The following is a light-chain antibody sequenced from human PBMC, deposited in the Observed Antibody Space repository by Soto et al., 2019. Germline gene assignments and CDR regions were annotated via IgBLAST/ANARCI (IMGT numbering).Light chain of an antibody. V-gene: IGLV2-14*03. CDR3: LSYTSSSTLV. CDR2: DVS. J-gene: IGLJ2*01. Sequence: QSVLTQPASVSGSPGQSITISCTGTSSDVGDYNYVSWYQHHPGKAPKLMIYDVSNRPSGVSNRFSGSKSGNTASLTISGLQAEDEADYYCLSYTSSSTLVFGGGTKLTVL. CDR1: SSDVGDYNY.